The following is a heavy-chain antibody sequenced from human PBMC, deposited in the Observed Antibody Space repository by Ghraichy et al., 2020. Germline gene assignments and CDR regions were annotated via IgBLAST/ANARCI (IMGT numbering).Heavy chain of an antibody. CDR2: ISSDGSNT. CDR3: ARGGWDCSGGSCYSVRGDYYYAMDV. Sequence: GGSLRLSCAVSGSTINTYTLHWVRQAPGKGLEWVAAISSDGSNTDYADSVKGRFTISRDNSKNTLYLQMNSLRAEDTAVFYCARGGWDCSGGSCYSVRGDYYYAMDVWGQGTTVTVSS. CDR1: GSTINTYT. J-gene: IGHJ6*02. D-gene: IGHD2-15*01. V-gene: IGHV3-30*04.